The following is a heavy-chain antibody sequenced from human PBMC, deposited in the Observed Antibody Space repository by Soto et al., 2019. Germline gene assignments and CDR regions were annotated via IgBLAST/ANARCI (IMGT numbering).Heavy chain of an antibody. CDR3: ARDLYCSSSSCYQGFGDY. V-gene: IGHV3-21*01. Sequence: EVQLVESGGGLVKPGGSLRLSCAASGFSFSSYSMNWVRQAPGKGLEWVSSISSSSSYIYYADSVKGRFTISRDNAKNSLYLQMNSLRAEDTAVYYCARDLYCSSSSCYQGFGDYWGQGTLVTVSS. D-gene: IGHD2-2*01. CDR1: GFSFSSYS. J-gene: IGHJ4*02. CDR2: ISSSSSYI.